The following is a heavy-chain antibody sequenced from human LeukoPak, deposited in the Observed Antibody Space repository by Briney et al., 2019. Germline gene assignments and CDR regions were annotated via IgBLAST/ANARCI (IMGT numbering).Heavy chain of an antibody. CDR2: ISGSGGST. D-gene: IGHD5-18*01. V-gene: IGHV3-23*01. Sequence: PGGSLRLSCAASGFTFSSYVMSWVRRAPGKGLEWVSAISGSGGSTYYADSVKGRFTISRDNSKNTLYLQMNSLRAEDTAVYYCAKDWRRGYSYGFDYWGQGTLVTVSS. CDR1: GFTFSSYV. CDR3: AKDWRRGYSYGFDY. J-gene: IGHJ4*02.